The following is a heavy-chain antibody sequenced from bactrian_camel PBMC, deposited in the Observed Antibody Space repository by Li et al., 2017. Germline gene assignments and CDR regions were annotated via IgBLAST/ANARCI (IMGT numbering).Heavy chain of an antibody. CDR1: PDYIIRTKC. Sequence: HVQLVESGGGSVQAGGSLSLSCVVSPDYIIRTKCMGWFRQAPGKGLEWVSFIDKGGTNTRYSDVVKGRFTISRDNAKNTVYLQMISLKSEDTALYYCAVTDLYVGGTWFFNYWGQGTQVTVS. J-gene: IGHJ4*01. CDR2: IDKGGTNT. V-gene: IGHV3S1*01. CDR3: AVTDLYVGGTWFFNY. D-gene: IGHD7*01.